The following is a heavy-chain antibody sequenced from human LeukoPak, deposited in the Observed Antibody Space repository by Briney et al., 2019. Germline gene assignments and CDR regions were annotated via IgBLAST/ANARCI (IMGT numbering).Heavy chain of an antibody. V-gene: IGHV3-33*01. D-gene: IGHD4-17*01. J-gene: IGHJ4*02. Sequence: QPGRSLRLSCAASGFTFSSYGMHWVRQAPGKGLEWVAVIWYDGSNKYYADSVKGRFTISRDNSKNTLYLQMNSLRAEDTAVYYCARAATDYGDSPAYWGQGTLVTVSS. CDR2: IWYDGSNK. CDR3: ARAATDYGDSPAY. CDR1: GFTFSSYG.